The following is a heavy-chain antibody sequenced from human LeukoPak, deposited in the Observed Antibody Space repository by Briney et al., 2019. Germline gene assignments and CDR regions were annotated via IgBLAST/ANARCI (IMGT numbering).Heavy chain of an antibody. D-gene: IGHD6-19*01. Sequence: GGSLRLSCAASGFTFSSYAMSWVRQAPGKGREGFSAISGSGGSTYYADSVKGRFTISRDNSKNTLYLQMNSLRAEDTAVYYCAKSSSGWYSGHYFDYWGQGTLVTVSS. CDR3: AKSSSGWYSGHYFDY. J-gene: IGHJ4*02. CDR1: GFTFSSYA. CDR2: ISGSGGST. V-gene: IGHV3-23*01.